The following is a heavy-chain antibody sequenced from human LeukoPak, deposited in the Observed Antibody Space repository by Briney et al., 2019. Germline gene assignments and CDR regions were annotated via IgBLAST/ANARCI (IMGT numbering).Heavy chain of an antibody. CDR2: ISYHGSHK. V-gene: IGHV3-30*18. Sequence: PGGSLRLSCAASGFAFSRYGIDWVRQAPGKGLEWVALISYHGSHKYYGDSVRGRFTISRDNSKNTLYLQMTSLRTEDTAMYYCAKDLSDSSDYWYGELDYWGQGILVTVSS. J-gene: IGHJ4*02. D-gene: IGHD3-22*01. CDR3: AKDLSDSSDYWYGELDY. CDR1: GFAFSRYG.